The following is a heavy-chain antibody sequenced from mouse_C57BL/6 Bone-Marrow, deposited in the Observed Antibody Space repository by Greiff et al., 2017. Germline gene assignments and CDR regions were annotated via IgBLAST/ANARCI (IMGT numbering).Heavy chain of an antibody. Sequence: QVQLKQPGAELVKPGASVKLSCKASGYTFTSYWMHWVKQRPGQGLEWIGMIHPNSGSTNYNEKFKSKATLTVDKSSSTAYMQLSSLTSEDSAVYYCARRNYYYGSSYPYFDDWGQGTTLTVSS. CDR2: IHPNSGST. CDR3: ARRNYYYGSSYPYFDD. J-gene: IGHJ2*01. CDR1: GYTFTSYW. V-gene: IGHV1-64*01. D-gene: IGHD1-1*01.